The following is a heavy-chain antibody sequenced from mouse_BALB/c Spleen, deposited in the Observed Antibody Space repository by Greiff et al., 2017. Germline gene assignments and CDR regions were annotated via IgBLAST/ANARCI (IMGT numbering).Heavy chain of an antibody. CDR1: GYTFTDYA. CDR2: ISTYYGDA. V-gene: IGHV1S137*01. Sequence: QVQLKQSGAELVRPGVSVKISCKGSGYTFTDYAMHWVKQSHAKSLEWIGVISTYYGDASYNQKFKGKATMTVDKSSSTAYMELARLTSEDSAVYYCAQTTVVADHYFDYWGQGTTLTVSS. CDR3: AQTTVVADHYFDY. D-gene: IGHD1-1*01. J-gene: IGHJ2*01.